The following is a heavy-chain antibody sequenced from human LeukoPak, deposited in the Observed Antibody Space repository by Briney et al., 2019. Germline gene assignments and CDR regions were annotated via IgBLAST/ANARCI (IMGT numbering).Heavy chain of an antibody. V-gene: IGHV3-20*04. CDR1: GFTFDDYG. Sequence: PGGSLRLSCAASGFTFDDYGMSWVRQAPGKGLEWVSGINWNGGSTGYADSVKGRFTISRDNAKNSLYLQMNSLRAEDTAVYYCTRRLYCSSTSCTPLMDVWGKGTTATVSS. D-gene: IGHD2-2*01. CDR2: INWNGGST. J-gene: IGHJ6*03. CDR3: TRRLYCSSTSCTPLMDV.